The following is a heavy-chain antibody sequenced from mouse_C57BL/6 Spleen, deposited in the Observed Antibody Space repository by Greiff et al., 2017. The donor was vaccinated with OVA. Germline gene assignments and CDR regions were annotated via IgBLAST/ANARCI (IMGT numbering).Heavy chain of an antibody. Sequence: QVQLKESGPGLVQPSQRLSITCTVSGFSLTSYGVHWVRQSPGKGLEWLGVIWRGGSTDYNAAFMSRLSITKDNSKSQVFFKMNSLQADDTAIYYCAKGTGTDYYAMDYWGQGTSVTVSS. D-gene: IGHD4-1*01. J-gene: IGHJ4*01. CDR3: AKGTGTDYYAMDY. V-gene: IGHV2-5*01. CDR1: GFSLTSYG. CDR2: IWRGGST.